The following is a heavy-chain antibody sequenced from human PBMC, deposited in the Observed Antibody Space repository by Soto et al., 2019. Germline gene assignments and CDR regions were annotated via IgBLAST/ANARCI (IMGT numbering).Heavy chain of an antibody. V-gene: IGHV3-30*03. D-gene: IGHD3-22*01. Sequence: GGSLRLSCASSGFTFSSYGMHWVRQAPGKGLEWVAVISYDGSNKYYADSVKGRFTISRDNSKNTLYLQMNSLRDEDTAVYYCARVVVVIPPGYYYAMDVWGQGTTVTVSS. J-gene: IGHJ6*02. CDR1: GFTFSSYG. CDR2: ISYDGSNK. CDR3: ARVVVVIPPGYYYAMDV.